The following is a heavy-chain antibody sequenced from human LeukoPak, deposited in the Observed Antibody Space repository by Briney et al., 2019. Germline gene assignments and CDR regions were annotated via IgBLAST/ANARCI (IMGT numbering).Heavy chain of an antibody. CDR3: ARADNSSWYGGY. Sequence: ASVKVSCKASGYTFTGYYMHWVRQAPGQGLEWMGWINPNSGGTNYAQKFQGRVTMTRDTSISTAYMELTSLISDDTAVYYCARADNSSWYGGYWGQGTLVTVSS. V-gene: IGHV1-2*02. CDR2: INPNSGGT. CDR1: GYTFTGYY. D-gene: IGHD6-13*01. J-gene: IGHJ4*02.